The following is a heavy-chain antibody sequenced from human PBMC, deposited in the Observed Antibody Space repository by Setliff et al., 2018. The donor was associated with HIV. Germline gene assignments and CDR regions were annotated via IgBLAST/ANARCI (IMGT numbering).Heavy chain of an antibody. CDR3: ARTYYDYVWGSYRPYYFDY. CDR2: IYYTGST. D-gene: IGHD3-16*02. CDR1: GGSMSSYY. V-gene: IGHV4-59*01. J-gene: IGHJ4*02. Sequence: SETLSLTCTVSGGSMSSYYWSWSRQPPGKGLEWIGSIYYTGSTDYNPSLMSRVTISLDTPRNQFSLKLNSVIAADTAVYYCARTYYDYVWGSYRPYYFDYWGQ.